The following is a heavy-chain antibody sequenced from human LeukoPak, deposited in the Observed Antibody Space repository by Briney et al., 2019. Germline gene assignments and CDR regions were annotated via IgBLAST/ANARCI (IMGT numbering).Heavy chain of an antibody. J-gene: IGHJ4*02. V-gene: IGHV1-69*05. D-gene: IGHD5-18*01. Sequence: SVTVSCKASGGTFSSYAISWVRQAPGQGLEWMGGIIPIFGTANYAQKFQGRVTITTDESTSTAYMELSSLRSEDTAVYYCASSLYSYGYFSDYWGQGTLVTVSS. CDR1: GGTFSSYA. CDR3: ASSLYSYGYFSDY. CDR2: IIPIFGTA.